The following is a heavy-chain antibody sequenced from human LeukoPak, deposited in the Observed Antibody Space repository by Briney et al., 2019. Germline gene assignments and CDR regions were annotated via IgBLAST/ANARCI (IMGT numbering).Heavy chain of an antibody. D-gene: IGHD5-12*01. Sequence: SGTLSLTCAVSGGSISSSSYYWGWIRQPPGKGLEWIGSIYYSGSTYYNPSLKSRVTISVDTSKNQFSLKLSSVTAADTAVYYCAIVATDAGLEYWGQGTLVTVSS. V-gene: IGHV4-39*01. CDR3: AIVATDAGLEY. CDR1: GGSISSSSYY. CDR2: IYYSGST. J-gene: IGHJ4*02.